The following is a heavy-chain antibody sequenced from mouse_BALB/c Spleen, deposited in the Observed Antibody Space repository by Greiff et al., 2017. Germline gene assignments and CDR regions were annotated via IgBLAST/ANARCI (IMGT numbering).Heavy chain of an antibody. CDR2: ILPGSGST. V-gene: IGHV1-9*01. CDR1: GYTFSSYW. Sequence: QVQLKQSGAELMKPGASVKISCKATGYTFSSYWIEWVKQRPGHGLEWIGEILPGSGSTNYNEKFKGKATFTADTSSNTAYMQLSSLTSEDSAVYYCARGLRWFAYWGQGTLVTVSA. J-gene: IGHJ3*01. CDR3: ARGLRWFAY.